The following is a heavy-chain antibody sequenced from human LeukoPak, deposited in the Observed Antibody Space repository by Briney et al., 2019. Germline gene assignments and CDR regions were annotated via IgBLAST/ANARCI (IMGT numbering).Heavy chain of an antibody. CDR3: ARNRYGDYLDN. D-gene: IGHD4-17*01. J-gene: IGHJ4*02. CDR1: GGSISSYY. V-gene: IGHV4-59*01. Sequence: SETLSLTCTVSGGSISSYYWSWIRQPPGKGLEWIGYIYSSGSTNYSPSLTSRVTISLDTSENQFSLKLRSVTAADTAVYYCARNRYGDYLDNWGQGTLVTVSS. CDR2: IYSSGST.